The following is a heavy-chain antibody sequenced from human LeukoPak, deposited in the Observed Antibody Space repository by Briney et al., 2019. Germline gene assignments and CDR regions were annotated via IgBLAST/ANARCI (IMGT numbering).Heavy chain of an antibody. D-gene: IGHD3-16*02. V-gene: IGHV3-23*01. J-gene: IGHJ5*02. Sequence: GGSLSLSCAASGFTFSTYAMAWVRQAPGKGLEWVSSVSDSGGDAYYAASVKGRFTISRDNSKNPLFLQMNSLRAEDTAVSYCVKRPSESWANYRCYVGPWDREHLVTVSS. CDR3: VKRPSESWANYRCYVGP. CDR1: GFTFSTYA. CDR2: VSDSGGDA.